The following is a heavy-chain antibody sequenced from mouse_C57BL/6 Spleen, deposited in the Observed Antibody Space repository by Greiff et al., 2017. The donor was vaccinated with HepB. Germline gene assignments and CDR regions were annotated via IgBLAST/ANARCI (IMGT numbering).Heavy chain of an antibody. CDR1: GFTITDDY. J-gene: IGHJ3*01. CDR2: IDPENGDT. Sequence: VQLKESGAELVRPGASVKLSCTASGFTITDDYMHWVKQRPEQGLEWIGWIDPENGDTAYDSKFQGKATITADTSSNTAYLQLSSLASEDSAVYCCATPAWFADWGKGTMVTVSA. V-gene: IGHV14-4*01. CDR3: ATPAWFAD.